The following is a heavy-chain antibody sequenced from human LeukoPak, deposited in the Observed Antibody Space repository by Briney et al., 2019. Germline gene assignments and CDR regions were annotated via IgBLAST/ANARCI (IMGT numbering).Heavy chain of an antibody. V-gene: IGHV3-33*01. CDR3: ARDKDVDSSSFPDY. Sequence: GGSLRLSCAASGFTLSSYGMHWVRQAPGKGLEWVAVIWYDGSNKYYADSVKGRFTISRDNSKNTLYLQMNSLRAEDTAVYYCARDKDVDSSSFPDYWGQGTLVTVSS. J-gene: IGHJ4*02. CDR2: IWYDGSNK. CDR1: GFTLSSYG. D-gene: IGHD6-6*01.